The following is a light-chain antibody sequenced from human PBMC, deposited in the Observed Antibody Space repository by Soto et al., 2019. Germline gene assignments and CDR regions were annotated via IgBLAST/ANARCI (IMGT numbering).Light chain of an antibody. CDR3: QQYGSSPPT. J-gene: IGKJ2*01. V-gene: IGKV3-20*01. CDR2: GAS. Sequence: EIVLTQSPGTLSLSPGERATLSCRASQSVRSRSLAWYQQKPGQAPRLLIYGASSRTTGIPDRFSGSGSGTDFTLTISRLEPEDFAIYYCQQYGSSPPTFGQGTKLEIK. CDR1: QSVRSRS.